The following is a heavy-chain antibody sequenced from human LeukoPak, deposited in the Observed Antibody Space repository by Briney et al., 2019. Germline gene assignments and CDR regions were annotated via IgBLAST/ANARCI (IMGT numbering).Heavy chain of an antibody. CDR2: ICRAGNT. J-gene: IGHJ4*02. D-gene: IGHD6-19*01. V-gene: IGHV3-53*04. CDR3: ARGGTPGYSSGRIDY. CDR1: GFTVSSNY. Sequence: GGSLRLSCVASGFTVSSNYMSWVRQAPGKGLEWVSVICRAGNTYYADSVKGRFTISRHNSKNTLYLQMNSLRVEDTAVYYCARGGTPGYSSGRIDYWGQGTLVTVSS.